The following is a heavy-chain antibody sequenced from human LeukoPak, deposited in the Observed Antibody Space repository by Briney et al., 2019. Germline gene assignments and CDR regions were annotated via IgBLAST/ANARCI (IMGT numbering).Heavy chain of an antibody. CDR1: GDSISNSGWY. CDR3: ARFTLTGVEGRGWFDA. V-gene: IGHV4-39*01. CDR2: RPFGENVSDNEFR. Sequence: SETLSLTCSVSGDSISNSGWYWGWIRQLPGKGREWIVTRPFGENVSDNEFRCYNPSLKGGVNISAEKSKNQLSLTVKSVTDADTAWYYCARFTLTGVEGRGWFDAWGQGTLVIVSS. J-gene: IGHJ5*02. D-gene: IGHD3-3*01.